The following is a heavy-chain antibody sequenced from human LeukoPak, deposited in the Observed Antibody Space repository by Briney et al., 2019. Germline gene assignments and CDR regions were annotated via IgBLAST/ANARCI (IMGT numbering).Heavy chain of an antibody. CDR3: ARFRRDGYNYWGADY. D-gene: IGHD5-24*01. J-gene: IGHJ4*02. CDR2: ISSSSSYI. V-gene: IGHV3-21*01. CDR1: GFTFSSHS. Sequence: PGGSLRLSCAASGFTFSSHSMNWVRQAPGKGLEWVSSISSSSSYIYYADSVKGRFTISRDNAKNSLYLQMNSLRAEDTAVYYCARFRRDGYNYWGADYWGQGTLVTVSS.